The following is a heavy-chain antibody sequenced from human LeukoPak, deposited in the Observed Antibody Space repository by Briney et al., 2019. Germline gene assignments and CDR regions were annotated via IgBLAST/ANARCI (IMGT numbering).Heavy chain of an antibody. CDR1: GFTFSAFG. D-gene: IGHD6-19*01. CDR2: IYYDGSNK. V-gene: IGHV3-33*01. Sequence: PGRCLRLSCAASGFTFSAFGMHWVRPAPGKGLEWVAVIYYDGSNKYYADSVKGRFTISRDNSKSSLYLEMSSLRVEDTAVYYCARDDQISGWCSFWGQGTLVTVSS. CDR3: ARDDQISGWCSF. J-gene: IGHJ1*01.